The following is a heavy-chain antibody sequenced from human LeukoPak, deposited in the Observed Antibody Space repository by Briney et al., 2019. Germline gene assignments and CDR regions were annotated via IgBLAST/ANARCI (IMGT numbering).Heavy chain of an antibody. J-gene: IGHJ2*01. CDR2: ISSSGSTK. Sequence: GGSLRLSCAASGFTFSSYEMNWVRQAPGKGLEWVSDISSSGSTKYFADSVKGRFTISRDNAKNSLYLQMNSLRAEDTAVYYCARGAVAVDLWGRGTPVTVSS. D-gene: IGHD6-19*01. V-gene: IGHV3-48*03. CDR3: ARGAVAVDL. CDR1: GFTFSSYE.